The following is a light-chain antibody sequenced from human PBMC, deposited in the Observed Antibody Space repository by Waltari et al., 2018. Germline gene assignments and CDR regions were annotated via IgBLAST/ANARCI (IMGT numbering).Light chain of an antibody. J-gene: IGKJ5*01. CDR1: QDVSNY. Sequence: DIQITQSPTPVSASVGDRVTITCRPSQDVSNYLAWYQQKPGKVPMLLIYGVSDLQSGVPSRFSGSRSGADFTLTISSLQPEDFATYFCQQGNSFPITFGQGTRLE. CDR2: GVS. CDR3: QQGNSFPIT. V-gene: IGKV1D-12*01.